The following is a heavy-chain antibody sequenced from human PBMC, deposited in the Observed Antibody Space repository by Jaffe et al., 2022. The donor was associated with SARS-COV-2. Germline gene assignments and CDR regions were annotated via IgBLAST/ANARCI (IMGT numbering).Heavy chain of an antibody. D-gene: IGHD4-17*01. V-gene: IGHV3-23*01. CDR3: ACQSYGDFDYYGMDV. J-gene: IGHJ6*02. Sequence: EVQLLESGGGLVQPGGSLRLSCAASGFTFSSYAMSWVRQAPGKGLEWVSAISGSGGSTYYADSVKGRFTISRDNSKNTLYLQMNSLRAEDTAVYYCACQSYGDFDYYGMDVWGQGTTVTVSS. CDR2: ISGSGGST. CDR1: GFTFSSYA.